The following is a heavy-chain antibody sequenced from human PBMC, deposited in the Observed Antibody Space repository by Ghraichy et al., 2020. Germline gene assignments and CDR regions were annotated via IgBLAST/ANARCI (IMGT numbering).Heavy chain of an antibody. CDR1: GFTFGTFA. CDR3: AKAFHSGYDVSPKRPVAD. CDR2: ISGSGGST. J-gene: IGHJ4*02. D-gene: IGHD5-12*01. V-gene: IGHV3-23*01. Sequence: GGSLRLSCAASGFTFGTFAMTWVRQAPGKGLEWVSAISGSGGSTYYVDSVKGRFTISRDNSKNTLYLQMDSLRAEDTAVYYCAKAFHSGYDVSPKRPVADWGQGTLVTVSS.